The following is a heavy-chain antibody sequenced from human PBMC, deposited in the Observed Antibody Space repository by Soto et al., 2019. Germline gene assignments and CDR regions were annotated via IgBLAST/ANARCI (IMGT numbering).Heavy chain of an antibody. J-gene: IGHJ4*02. CDR1: GYTFTSYD. Sequence: ASVKVSCKASGYTFTSYDINWVRQATGQGLEWMGWMNPNSGNTGYAQKFQGRVTMTRNTSISTAYMELSSLRSEDTAVYYCARLGSPAASVDDWGQGTLVTVSS. D-gene: IGHD2-2*01. CDR3: ARLGSPAASVDD. V-gene: IGHV1-8*01. CDR2: MNPNSGNT.